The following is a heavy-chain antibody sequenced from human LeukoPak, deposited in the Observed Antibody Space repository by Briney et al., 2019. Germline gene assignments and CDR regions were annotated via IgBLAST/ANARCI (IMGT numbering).Heavy chain of an antibody. CDR3: ASFVMGLFTFDY. D-gene: IGHD2-21*01. Sequence: SETLSLTCTVSSDSISNYCWSWIRQPPGKGLEWIGYIYYTGSTNYNPSLKSRVTISVDTSKNQFSLKLSSVTAADTAVYYCASFVMGLFTFDYWGQGTLVTVSS. V-gene: IGHV4-59*12. CDR1: SDSISNYC. J-gene: IGHJ4*02. CDR2: IYYTGST.